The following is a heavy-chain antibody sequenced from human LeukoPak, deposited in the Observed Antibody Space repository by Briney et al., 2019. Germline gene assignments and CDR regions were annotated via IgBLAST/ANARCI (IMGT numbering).Heavy chain of an antibody. D-gene: IGHD1-26*01. Sequence: GRSLRLSCAASGFTFSNYGMHWVRQAPGKGLEWLAVISYDGSNKYYADSVKGRFTISRDNSKNTLYLQMNSLSAEDTAVYYCAEREGATLDYWGQGTLVTVSS. CDR3: AEREGATLDY. CDR1: GFTFSNYG. V-gene: IGHV3-30*18. CDR2: ISYDGSNK. J-gene: IGHJ4*02.